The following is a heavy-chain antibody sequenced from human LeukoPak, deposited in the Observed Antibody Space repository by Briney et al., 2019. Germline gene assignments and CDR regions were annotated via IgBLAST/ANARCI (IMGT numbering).Heavy chain of an antibody. Sequence: SGGSLRLSCAASGFTFSSYSMNWVRQAPGKGLEWVSSISSSSSYIYYADSVKGRFTISRDNAKNSLYLQMNSLRAEDTAVYYCARAARKYYYDSSGYYYFDYWGQGTLVTVSS. J-gene: IGHJ4*02. CDR1: GFTFSSYS. V-gene: IGHV3-21*01. CDR3: ARAARKYYYDSSGYYYFDY. D-gene: IGHD3-22*01. CDR2: ISSSSSYI.